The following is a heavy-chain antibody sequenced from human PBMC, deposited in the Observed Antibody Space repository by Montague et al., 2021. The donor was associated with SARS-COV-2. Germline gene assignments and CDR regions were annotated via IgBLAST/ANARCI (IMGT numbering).Heavy chain of an antibody. CDR2: IYNSGST. D-gene: IGHD6-13*01. J-gene: IGHJ4*02. CDR1: GGSISSGNW. Sequence: SETLSLTCAVSGGSISSGNWWSWVRQPPGKGLEWIGEIYNSGSTNYNPSLKSRVTISLDKSKNQFSLNLSSATAADTAVYYCARFFSSWTDWGQGTLVTVSS. V-gene: IGHV4-4*02. CDR3: ARFFSSWTD.